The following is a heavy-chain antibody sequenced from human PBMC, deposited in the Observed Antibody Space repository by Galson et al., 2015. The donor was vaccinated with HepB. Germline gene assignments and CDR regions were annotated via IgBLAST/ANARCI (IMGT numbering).Heavy chain of an antibody. CDR1: GFAFTNYA. V-gene: IGHV3-23*01. Sequence: SLRLSCAASGFAFTNYAMSWVRQAPGKGLEWVSTIGGSGTSTYYADSVKGRLSISRDNSRNTLYLQMHSLRAEDTAVYYCAKSIKGRWDLPTGVYYYYYGMDVWGQGTTVAVSS. D-gene: IGHD1-26*01. J-gene: IGHJ6*02. CDR3: AKSIKGRWDLPTGVYYYYYGMDV. CDR2: IGGSGTST.